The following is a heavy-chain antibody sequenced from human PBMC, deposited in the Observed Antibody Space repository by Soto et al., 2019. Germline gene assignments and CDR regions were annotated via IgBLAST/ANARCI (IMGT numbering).Heavy chain of an antibody. D-gene: IGHD1-1*01. CDR2: ISYDGSNK. J-gene: IGHJ4*02. V-gene: IGHV3-30*03. Sequence: QVQLVESGGGVVQPGRSLRLSCAASGFTFSSYGMHWVRQAPGKGLEWVAVISYDGSNKYYADSVKGRFTISRDNSTHTLYLQMNRLGDADTAVYYCATDRPSSRGYTPDYWGQGTLVTVSS. CDR3: ATDRPSSRGYTPDY. CDR1: GFTFSSYG.